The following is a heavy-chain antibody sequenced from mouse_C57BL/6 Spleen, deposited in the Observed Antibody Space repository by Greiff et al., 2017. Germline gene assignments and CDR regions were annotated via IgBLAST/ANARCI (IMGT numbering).Heavy chain of an antibody. V-gene: IGHV1-85*01. Sequence: QVQLQQSGPELVKPGASVKLSCKASGYTFTSYDINWVKQRPGQGLEWIGLIYPRDGSTKYNEKFKGKATLTVDTSSSTAYMELHSLTSEDSAVYFCARYLYDYDDVDYYAMDYWGQGTSVTVSS. D-gene: IGHD2-4*01. J-gene: IGHJ4*01. CDR2: IYPRDGST. CDR1: GYTFTSYD. CDR3: ARYLYDYDDVDYYAMDY.